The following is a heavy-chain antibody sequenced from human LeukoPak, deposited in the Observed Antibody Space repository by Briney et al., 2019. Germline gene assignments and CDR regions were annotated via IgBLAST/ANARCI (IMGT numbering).Heavy chain of an antibody. CDR1: GFTFSSYS. J-gene: IGHJ4*02. D-gene: IGHD4-23*01. Sequence: GGSLRLSCAASGFTFSSYSMNWVRQAPGKGLEWVSSISSSSGYIYYADSVKGRFTISRDNAMNSLYLQMNSLSAEDTAVYYCARLGGPFDFWGQGILSPSPQ. CDR3: ARLGGPFDF. V-gene: IGHV3-21*04. CDR2: ISSSSGYI.